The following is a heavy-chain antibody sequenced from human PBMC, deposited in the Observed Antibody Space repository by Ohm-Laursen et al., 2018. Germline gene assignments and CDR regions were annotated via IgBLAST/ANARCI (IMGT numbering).Heavy chain of an antibody. CDR3: ARGWGRGGMDV. CDR1: GFTVSSNY. J-gene: IGHJ6*02. V-gene: IGHV3-66*01. D-gene: IGHD3-10*01. CDR2: IYSGGST. Sequence: GSLRLSCAASGFTVSSNYMSWVRQAPGKGLEWVSVIYSGGSTYYAESVQGRFTISRDSSKNTLYLQMNSLRAEDTAVYYCARGWGRGGMDVWGQGTTVTVSS.